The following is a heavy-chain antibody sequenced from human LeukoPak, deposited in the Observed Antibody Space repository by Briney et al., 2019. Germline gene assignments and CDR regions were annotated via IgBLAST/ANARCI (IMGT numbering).Heavy chain of an antibody. J-gene: IGHJ4*02. Sequence: KTGGSLRLSCAASGFTFSSYAMSWVRQAPGKGLEWVSAISGSGGSTYYADSVKGRFTISRDNSKNTLYLQMNSLRAEDTAVYYCAKDSNRLTSFYDSSIPLDYWGQGTLVTVSS. D-gene: IGHD3-22*01. CDR2: ISGSGGST. CDR3: AKDSNRLTSFYDSSIPLDY. V-gene: IGHV3-23*01. CDR1: GFTFSSYA.